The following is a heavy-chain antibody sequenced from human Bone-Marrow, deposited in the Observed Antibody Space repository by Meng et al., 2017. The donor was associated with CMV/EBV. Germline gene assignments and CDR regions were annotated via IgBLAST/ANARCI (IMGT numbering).Heavy chain of an antibody. CDR2: MNPNSGNT. Sequence: ASVKVSCKASGYTFTSYDINWVRQATGQGLKWMGWMNPNSGNTGYAQKFQGRVTMTRNTSISTAYMELSSLRSEDTAVYYCARTYLLRFLEWSLFLGYWGQGTLVTFSS. V-gene: IGHV1-8*01. CDR3: ARTYLLRFLEWSLFLGY. CDR1: GYTFTSYD. D-gene: IGHD3-3*01. J-gene: IGHJ4*02.